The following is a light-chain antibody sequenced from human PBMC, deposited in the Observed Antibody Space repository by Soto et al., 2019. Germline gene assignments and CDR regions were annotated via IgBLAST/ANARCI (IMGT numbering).Light chain of an antibody. J-gene: IGKJ2*01. V-gene: IGKV1-5*01. CDR2: DAS. CDR1: QSISSW. CDR3: QQYDSYSKYT. Sequence: DIQMTQSPSTLSASVGDRVTITCRASQSISSWLAWYQQKPGKAPNLLMYDASGLASGVPSTFSGSGSGTEFTLTINSLQPDDFATYYCQQYDSYSKYTFGQGTKLEIK.